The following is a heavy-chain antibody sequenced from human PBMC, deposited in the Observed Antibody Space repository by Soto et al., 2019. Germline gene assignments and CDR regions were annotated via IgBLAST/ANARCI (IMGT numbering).Heavy chain of an antibody. CDR1: GGSISSNGYY. CDR2: IYHSGSV. J-gene: IGHJ4*02. D-gene: IGHD5-18*01. V-gene: IGHV4-39*01. Sequence: QLQLQESGPGLVKPSETLSLTCSVSGGSISSNGYYWGWIRQPPGKGLEWVGSIYHSGSVYYIPSLKSRALISVHTSRNHFSLTLTSVTAADTAVYHCARHSGYTYCHIHSWGQGTLVTVSS. CDR3: ARHSGYTYCHIHS.